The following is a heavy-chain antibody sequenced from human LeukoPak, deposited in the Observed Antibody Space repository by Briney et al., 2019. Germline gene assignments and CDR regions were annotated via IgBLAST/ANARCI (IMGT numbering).Heavy chain of an antibody. CDR1: GFTFSDFY. D-gene: IGHD5-12*01. J-gene: IGHJ4*02. CDR3: AKESDSGYHSEGPKN. V-gene: IGHV3-11*04. Sequence: PGGSLRLSCAASGFTFSDFYMSWFRQAPGKGLEWVSYISGGGTTITTIYYADSVKGRFTVSRDNAKNSLFLQMDSLRAEDTAVYSCAKESDSGYHSEGPKNWGLGTLVTVSS. CDR2: ISGGGTTITTI.